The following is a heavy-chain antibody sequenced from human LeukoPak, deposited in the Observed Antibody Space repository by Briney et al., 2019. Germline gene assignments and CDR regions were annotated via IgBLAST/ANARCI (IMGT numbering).Heavy chain of an antibody. Sequence: GGSLRLSCAASGFTFSRFWMSWVRQAPGKGLEWVANIGQDGSQKEYVDTMKGRFTVSRDNAKNSLHLEMNSLGGEDTAVYYCARRATVREDYFDYWGQGTLVTVSS. CDR3: ARRATVREDYFDY. D-gene: IGHD4-17*01. J-gene: IGHJ4*02. CDR2: IGQDGSQK. CDR1: GFTFSRFW. V-gene: IGHV3-7*05.